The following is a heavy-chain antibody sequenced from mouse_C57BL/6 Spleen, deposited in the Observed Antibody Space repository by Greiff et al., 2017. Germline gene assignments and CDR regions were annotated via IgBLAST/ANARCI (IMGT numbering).Heavy chain of an antibody. V-gene: IGHV1-7*01. CDR1: GYPLTSYR. Sequence: QVQLQQAGAELAKPGASGKLSCKASGYPLTSYRMHWVKQRPGPGLEWIGYLHPSSGYTKYNQKCKDKATLTADKASSTAYMQLSSLTYEDSAVYYCARRGNWDEAWFAYWGQGTLVTVSA. D-gene: IGHD4-1*01. CDR2: LHPSSGYT. CDR3: ARRGNWDEAWFAY. J-gene: IGHJ3*01.